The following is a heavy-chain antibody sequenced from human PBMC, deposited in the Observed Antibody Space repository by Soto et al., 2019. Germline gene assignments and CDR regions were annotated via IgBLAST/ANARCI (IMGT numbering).Heavy chain of an antibody. CDR1: GGTFSSYA. Sequence: SVKVSCKASGGTFSSYAISWVRQAPGQGLEWMGGIIPIFGTANYAQKFQGRVTITADESTSTAYMELSSLRSEDTAVYYCASSDDSSGYYYNFDYWGQGTLVTVST. J-gene: IGHJ4*02. CDR2: IIPIFGTA. CDR3: ASSDDSSGYYYNFDY. D-gene: IGHD3-22*01. V-gene: IGHV1-69*13.